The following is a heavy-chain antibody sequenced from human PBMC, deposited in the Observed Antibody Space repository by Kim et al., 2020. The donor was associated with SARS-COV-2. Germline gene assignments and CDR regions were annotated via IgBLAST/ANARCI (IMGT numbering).Heavy chain of an antibody. D-gene: IGHD4-17*01. J-gene: IGHJ6*02. CDR1: GFTFSSYG. Sequence: GGSLRLSCAASGFTFSSYGMHWVRQAPGKGLEWVAVISYDGSNKYYADSVKGRFTISRDNSKNTLYLQMNSLRAEDTAVYYCAKDWDGDIFRGMDVWGQGTTVTVSS. CDR3: AKDWDGDIFRGMDV. V-gene: IGHV3-30*18. CDR2: ISYDGSNK.